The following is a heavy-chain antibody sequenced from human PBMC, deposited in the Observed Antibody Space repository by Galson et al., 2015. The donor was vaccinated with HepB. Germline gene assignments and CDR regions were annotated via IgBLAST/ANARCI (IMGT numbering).Heavy chain of an antibody. V-gene: IGHV3-48*01. CDR3: ARDPTIYCSSTSCYYI. CDR1: GFTFSSYS. J-gene: IGHJ6*04. CDR2: ISSSSSTI. Sequence: SLRLSCAASGFTFSSYSMNWVRQAPGKGLEWVSYISSSSSTIYYADSVKGRFTISRDNAKNSLYLQMNSLRAEDTAVYYCARDPTIYCSSTSCYYIWGKGTTVTVSS. D-gene: IGHD2-2*01.